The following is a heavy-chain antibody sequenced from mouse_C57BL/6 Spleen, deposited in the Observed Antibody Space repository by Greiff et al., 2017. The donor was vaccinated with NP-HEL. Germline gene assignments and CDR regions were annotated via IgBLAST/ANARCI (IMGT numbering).Heavy chain of an antibody. Sequence: VQLQQSGAELVRPGASVTLSCKASGYTFTDYEMHWVKQTPVHGLEWIGAIDPETGGTAYNQKFKGKAILTADKSSSTAYMELRSLTSEDSAVYYCTTGSSYGDFDYWGQGTTLTVSS. D-gene: IGHD1-1*01. CDR2: IDPETGGT. V-gene: IGHV1-15*01. CDR1: GYTFTDYE. CDR3: TTGSSYGDFDY. J-gene: IGHJ2*01.